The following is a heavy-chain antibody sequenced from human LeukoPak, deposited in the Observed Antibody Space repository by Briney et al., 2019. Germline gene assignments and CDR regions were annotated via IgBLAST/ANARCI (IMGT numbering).Heavy chain of an antibody. CDR3: TRVIVATKDY. V-gene: IGHV3-49*04. CDR1: GFTFGDYA. CDR2: IRSKAYGGTP. J-gene: IGHJ4*02. Sequence: GGSLRLSRTGSGFTFGDYAMNWVRQAPGKGLEWVGFIRSKAYGGTPEYAASVKGRFTISRDDSKSIAYLQMNGLKTEDTAVYYCTRVIVATKDYWGQGTLVTVSS. D-gene: IGHD5-12*01.